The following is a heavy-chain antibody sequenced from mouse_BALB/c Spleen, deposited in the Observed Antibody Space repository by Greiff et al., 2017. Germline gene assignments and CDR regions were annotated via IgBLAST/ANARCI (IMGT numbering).Heavy chain of an antibody. CDR2: ISDGGSYT. CDR3: ARVYGNYEIDY. D-gene: IGHD2-1*01. CDR1: GFTFSDYY. V-gene: IGHV5-4*02. Sequence: EVKVVESGGGLVKPGGSLKLSCAASGFTFSDYYMYWVRQTPEKRLEWVATISDGGSYTYYPDSVKGRFTISRDNAKNNLYLQMSSLKSEDTAMYYCARVYGNYEIDYWGQGTTLTVSS. J-gene: IGHJ2*01.